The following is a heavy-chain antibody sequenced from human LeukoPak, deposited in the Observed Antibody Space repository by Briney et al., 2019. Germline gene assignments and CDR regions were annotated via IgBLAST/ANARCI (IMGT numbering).Heavy chain of an antibody. CDR2: INQDGSKK. CDR1: GFTFSTYW. CDR3: ARDHDYEGLKGNY. D-gene: IGHD3-16*01. V-gene: IGHV3-7*01. J-gene: IGHJ4*02. Sequence: PGGSLRLSCEASGFTFSTYWMIWVRQAPGKGLEWVANINQDGSKKYYVDSIKGRFTISRDNAKNSLYLQMISLRAEDTALYYCARDHDYEGLKGNYWGRGTMVTVSS.